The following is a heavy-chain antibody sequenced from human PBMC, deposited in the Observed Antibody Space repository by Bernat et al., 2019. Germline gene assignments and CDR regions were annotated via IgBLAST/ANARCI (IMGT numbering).Heavy chain of an antibody. J-gene: IGHJ4*02. CDR1: GFTFSSYW. CDR3: AASGYASLYYLDY. CDR2: IGTDGSST. V-gene: IGHV3-74*01. Sequence: EVQLVESGGGLVQPGGSLRLSCAASGFTFSSYWMHWVRQAPGKGLVWVSRIGTDGSSTSYADSVKGRFTISRDNAKNTLYLQMNSLRAEDTAVYYCAASGYASLYYLDYWGQGTLVTVSS. D-gene: IGHD5-12*01.